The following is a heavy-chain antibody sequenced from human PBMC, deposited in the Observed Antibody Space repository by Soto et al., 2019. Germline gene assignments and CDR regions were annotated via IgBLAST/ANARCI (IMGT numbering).Heavy chain of an antibody. V-gene: IGHV1-69*12. CDR1: GGTFSSYA. CDR3: ANYNYYDSRGYPGYFDY. CDR2: IIPIFGTA. J-gene: IGHJ4*02. D-gene: IGHD3-22*01. Sequence: QVQLVQSGAAVKKPGSSVKVSCKASGGTFSSYAISWVRQAPGQGLEWMGGIIPIFGTANYAQKFQGRVTLTADESTSTAYMELSSLRSADTAVYYCANYNYYDSRGYPGYFDYWGQGTLDTVSS.